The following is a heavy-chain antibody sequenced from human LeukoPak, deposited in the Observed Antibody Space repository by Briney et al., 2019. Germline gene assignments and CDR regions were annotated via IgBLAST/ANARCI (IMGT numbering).Heavy chain of an antibody. J-gene: IGHJ4*02. CDR1: GGSISSYY. D-gene: IGHD4-17*01. Sequence: SETLSLTCTVSGGSISSYYLSWIRQPPGQGLEWIGYIYYSGSTNYNPSLKSRVTISVDTSKNQFSLKLSSVTAADTAVYYCASAVGDYPRFDYWGQGTLVTVSS. CDR3: ASAVGDYPRFDY. V-gene: IGHV4-59*08. CDR2: IYYSGST.